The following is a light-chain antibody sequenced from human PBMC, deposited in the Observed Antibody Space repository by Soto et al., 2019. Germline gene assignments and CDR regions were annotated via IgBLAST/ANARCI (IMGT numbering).Light chain of an antibody. CDR3: QQYAVWPPQT. CDR1: QSVYCY. CDR2: CAA. Sequence: IVLTQSPATLALSPGERATLSVSVRQSVYCYLAWYQQKPGLAPTLLIYCAATRATCIPVRFSGSGSGTEFTLTISSLEAEDFAVYYCQQYAVWPPQTFGQGTKVDI. J-gene: IGKJ1*01. V-gene: IGKV3-15*01.